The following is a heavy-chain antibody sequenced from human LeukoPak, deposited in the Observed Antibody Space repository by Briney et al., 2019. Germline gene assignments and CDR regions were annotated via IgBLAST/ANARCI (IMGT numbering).Heavy chain of an antibody. CDR2: ISAYNGNT. D-gene: IGHD2-2*01. J-gene: IGHJ6*03. Sequence: GASVKVSCKASGYTFTSYGISWVRQAPGQGLEWMGWISAYNGNTNYAQKLQGRVTMTTDTSTSTAYMELRSLRSDDTAVYYFASVGRLVVPAAKSGHYYYYMDVWGKGTTVTVSS. CDR1: GYTFTSYG. V-gene: IGHV1-18*01. CDR3: ASVGRLVVPAAKSGHYYYYMDV.